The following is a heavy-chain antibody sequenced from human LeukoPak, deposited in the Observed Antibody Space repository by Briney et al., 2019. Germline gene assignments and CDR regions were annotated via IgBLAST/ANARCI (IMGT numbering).Heavy chain of an antibody. D-gene: IGHD7-27*01. V-gene: IGHV3-30-3*01. CDR1: GFTFSTFA. J-gene: IGHJ3*02. CDR3: ARVMLTGYDFEI. CDR2: ISYDGTNK. Sequence: GGSLRLSCAASGFTFSTFAMHWVRQAPGKGLEWVAFISYDGTNKYCADSVKGRFTISRDNSKNTLYLQMNSLRAEDTALYYCARVMLTGYDFEIWGQGIMVTVSS.